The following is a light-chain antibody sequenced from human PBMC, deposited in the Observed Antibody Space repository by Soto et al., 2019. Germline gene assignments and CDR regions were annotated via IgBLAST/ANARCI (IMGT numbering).Light chain of an antibody. Sequence: DIQVTQSPSSLSASVLGIYTITCRASQDIADYLAWYQQKPGQVPNLLIYAASTLQSGVPSRFTGSGSGTDFTLTITGLQPEDFATYYCQNYNSAPWTFGRGTKVDIK. CDR2: AAS. CDR3: QNYNSAPWT. J-gene: IGKJ1*01. CDR1: QDIADY. V-gene: IGKV1-27*01.